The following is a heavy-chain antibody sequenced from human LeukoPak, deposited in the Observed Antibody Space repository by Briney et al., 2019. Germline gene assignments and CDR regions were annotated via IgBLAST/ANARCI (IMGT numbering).Heavy chain of an antibody. Sequence: SETLSLTCAVSGTSISNNNWWNWVRQPPGKGLEWVGDIFHTGTTNYNSSLKSRVTISLDKSKNQFSLKLTSVTAADTAVYYCAVLEGYYSGSGNYSWGQGTLVTVSS. CDR3: AVLEGYYSGSGNYS. CDR1: GTSISNNNW. V-gene: IGHV4-4*02. J-gene: IGHJ4*02. CDR2: IFHTGTT. D-gene: IGHD3-10*01.